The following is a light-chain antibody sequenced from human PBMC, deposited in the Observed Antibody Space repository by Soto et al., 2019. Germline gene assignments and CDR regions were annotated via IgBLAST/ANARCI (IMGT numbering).Light chain of an antibody. CDR2: AAS. V-gene: IGKV1-39*01. CDR1: QSISNY. J-gene: IGKJ3*01. CDR3: QQVNSYPLT. Sequence: DIQMTQSPSSLSASVGDRVTITCRASQSISNYLNWYQQKPGKAPKLLIYAASNLQSGVPSRFSGSGSGTDFTLTISSLHPEDFATYYCQQVNSYPLTFGPGTKVDIK.